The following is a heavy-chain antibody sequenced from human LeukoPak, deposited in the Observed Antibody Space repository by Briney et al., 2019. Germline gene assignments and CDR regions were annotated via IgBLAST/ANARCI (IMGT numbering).Heavy chain of an antibody. CDR1: GFTFSSYG. CDR2: TSYDGSNK. CDR3: ASPARWIQLWYSFDY. D-gene: IGHD5-18*01. V-gene: IGHV3-30*03. Sequence: PGGSLRLSCAASGFTFSSYGMHWVRQALGKGLEWVAVTSYDGSNKYYADSVKGRFTISRDNSKNTLYLQMNSLRAEDTAVYYCASPARWIQLWYSFDYWGQGTLVTVSS. J-gene: IGHJ4*02.